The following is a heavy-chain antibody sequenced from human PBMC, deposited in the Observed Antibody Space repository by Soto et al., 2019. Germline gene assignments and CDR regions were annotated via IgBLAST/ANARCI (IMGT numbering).Heavy chain of an antibody. CDR1: GGTLSSYT. V-gene: IGHV1-69*12. J-gene: IGHJ2*01. CDR3: ARGNHRWLQLWYFYL. D-gene: IGHD5-12*01. CDR2: IFPIFGTA. Sequence: QFQLVQSGAEVKKPGSSVTVSCKASGGTLSSYTISLVRQAPGQGLEWMGGIFPIFGTANYAQKFLGRVTITADEFTSTAYMELSSLRSEDTAVYYCARGNHRWLQLWYFYLWGRGTLVTVSS.